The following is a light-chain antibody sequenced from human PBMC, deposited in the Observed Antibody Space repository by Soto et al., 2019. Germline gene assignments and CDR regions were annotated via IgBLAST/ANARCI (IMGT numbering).Light chain of an antibody. Sequence: EIVLTQSPATLSLSPGERATLSCRASQSISSSLAWYQQKPGQAPRLLIYDASSRATGFPARFSGSGSGTDFTLAIDSREPEDFAVYSCQQRSEWPRTFGQGTKMEIK. CDR2: DAS. CDR1: QSISSS. CDR3: QQRSEWPRT. J-gene: IGKJ1*01. V-gene: IGKV3-11*01.